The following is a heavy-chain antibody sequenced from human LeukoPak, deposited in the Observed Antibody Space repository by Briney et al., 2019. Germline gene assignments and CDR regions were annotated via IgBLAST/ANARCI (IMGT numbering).Heavy chain of an antibody. Sequence: GGSLRLSCVASGFTFSSYGMNWVRQAPGKGLQWVSSIANTGGNTYYADSVRGRFTISGDNSKNTLYLQMNSLRDEDTAVYYCAKEGIGAAGRRFDCWGQGTPVTVSS. J-gene: IGHJ4*02. CDR2: IANTGGNT. D-gene: IGHD6-13*01. CDR3: AKEGIGAAGRRFDC. CDR1: GFTFSSYG. V-gene: IGHV3-23*01.